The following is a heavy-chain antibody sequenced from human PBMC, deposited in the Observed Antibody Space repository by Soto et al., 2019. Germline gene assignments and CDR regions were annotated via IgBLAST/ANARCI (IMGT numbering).Heavy chain of an antibody. J-gene: IGHJ4*02. CDR3: TTVGYCGGDCYSGY. Sequence: GGSLRLSCAASGFTFSNAWMSWVRQAPGKGLEWVGRIKSKTDGGTTDYAAPVEGRFTISRDDSKNTLYLQMNSLKTEDTAVYYCTTVGYCGGDCYSGYWGQGTLVTVSS. V-gene: IGHV3-15*01. CDR1: GFTFSNAW. D-gene: IGHD2-21*01. CDR2: IKSKTDGGTT.